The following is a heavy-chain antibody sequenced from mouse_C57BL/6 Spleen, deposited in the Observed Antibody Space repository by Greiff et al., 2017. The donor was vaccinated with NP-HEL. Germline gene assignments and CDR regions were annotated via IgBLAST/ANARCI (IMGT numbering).Heavy chain of an antibody. Sequence: QVQLQQPGAELVKPGASVKLSCKASGYTFTSYWMQWVKQRPGQGLEWIGEIDPSDSYTNYNQKFKGKATLTVDTSSSTAYMQLSSLTSEDSAVYYCASGGLGPSYAMDYWGQGTSVTVSS. CDR2: IDPSDSYT. D-gene: IGHD4-1*01. CDR1: GYTFTSYW. CDR3: ASGGLGPSYAMDY. V-gene: IGHV1-50*01. J-gene: IGHJ4*01.